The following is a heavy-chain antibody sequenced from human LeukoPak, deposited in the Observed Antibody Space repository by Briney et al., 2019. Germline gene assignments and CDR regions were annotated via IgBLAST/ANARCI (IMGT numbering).Heavy chain of an antibody. J-gene: IGHJ4*02. Sequence: GESLKISCKGSGNSFTNYWIGWVRQMPGKGLEWMGIIYPGDSDTRYSPSFQGQVTISADKSINTAYLQWSSLKASDTAMYYCASSGSYYTPYFDYWGQGTLVTVSS. V-gene: IGHV5-51*01. CDR3: ASSGSYYTPYFDY. D-gene: IGHD3-10*01. CDR2: IYPGDSDT. CDR1: GNSFTNYW.